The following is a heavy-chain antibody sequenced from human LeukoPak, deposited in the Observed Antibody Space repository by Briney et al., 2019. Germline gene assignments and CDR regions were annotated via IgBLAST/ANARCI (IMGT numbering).Heavy chain of an antibody. D-gene: IGHD3-10*01. CDR1: GGSFSGYY. CDR2: INHSGST. J-gene: IGHJ4*02. V-gene: IGHV4-34*01. CDR3: ARGHSPPVLLGLPVFDY. Sequence: SETLSLTCAVYGGSFSGYYWSWIRQPPGKGLEWIGEINHSGSTNYNPSLKSRVTISVDTSKNQFSLKLSSVTAADTDVYYCARGHSPPVLLGLPVFDYWGQGTLVTVSS.